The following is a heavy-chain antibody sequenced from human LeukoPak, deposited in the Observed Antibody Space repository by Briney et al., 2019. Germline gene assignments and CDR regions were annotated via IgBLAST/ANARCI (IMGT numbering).Heavy chain of an antibody. CDR3: ARTAVAGIFYY. V-gene: IGHV4-34*01. D-gene: IGHD6-19*01. CDR1: GGSFSGYY. J-gene: IGHJ4*02. Sequence: SETLSLTCAVYGGSFSGYYWSWIRQPPGKGLEWIGEVNHSGSTNYNPSLKSRVTISVDTSKNQFSLKLSSVTAADTAVYYCARTAVAGIFYYWGQGTLVTVSS. CDR2: VNHSGST.